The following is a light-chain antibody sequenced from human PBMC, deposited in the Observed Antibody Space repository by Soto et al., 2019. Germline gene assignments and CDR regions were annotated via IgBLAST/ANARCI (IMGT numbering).Light chain of an antibody. J-gene: IGLJ2*01. CDR2: DVS. V-gene: IGLV2-14*01. Sequence: QSALTQPASVSGSPGQSITISCTGTSSDVGGYNYVSWYQQHPGKAPKLMIYDVSNRPSGVSNRFSGSKSGNTASLTISGLQAEDEDDYYCSSYTSSSTLEFGGGTKVTVL. CDR3: SSYTSSSTLE. CDR1: SSDVGGYNY.